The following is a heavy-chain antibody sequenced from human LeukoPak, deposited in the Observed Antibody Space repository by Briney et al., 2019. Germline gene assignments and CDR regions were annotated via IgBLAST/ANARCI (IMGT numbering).Heavy chain of an antibody. CDR3: ARDLRSNWRRFDY. J-gene: IGHJ4*02. CDR1: GFTFSSYS. V-gene: IGHV3-21*01. CDR2: ISSSSSYI. D-gene: IGHD1-1*01. Sequence: NPGGSLRLSCAASGFTFSSYSMNWVRQAPGKGLEWVSSISSSSSYIYYADSVKGRFTISRDNAKNSLYLQMNSLRAEDTAVYYCARDLRSNWRRFDYWGQGTLVTVSS.